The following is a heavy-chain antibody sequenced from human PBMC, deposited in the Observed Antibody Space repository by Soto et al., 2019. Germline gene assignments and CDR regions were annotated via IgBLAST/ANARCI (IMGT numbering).Heavy chain of an antibody. Sequence: PGGSLRLSCAASGFTFSSYWMSWVRQAPGKGLEWVANIKQDGSEKYYVDSVKGRFTISRDNAKNSLYLQMNSLRAEDAAVYYCARDYYDSSGYVVWWFQSDAFDIWGQGTMVTVSS. CDR1: GFTFSSYW. CDR3: ARDYYDSSGYVVWWFQSDAFDI. J-gene: IGHJ3*02. CDR2: IKQDGSEK. D-gene: IGHD3-22*01. V-gene: IGHV3-7*05.